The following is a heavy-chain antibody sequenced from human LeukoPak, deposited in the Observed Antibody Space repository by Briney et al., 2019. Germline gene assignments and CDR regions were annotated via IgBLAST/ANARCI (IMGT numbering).Heavy chain of an antibody. CDR3: ARGRRITMVRGVPRTQYFDY. D-gene: IGHD3-10*01. J-gene: IGHJ4*02. CDR1: GFTFSSYA. Sequence: PGGSLRLSCAASGFTFSSYAMHWVRQAPGRGLEWVAVISYDGSNKYYADSVKGRFTISRDNSKNTLYLQMNSLRAEDTAVYYCARGRRITMVRGVPRTQYFDYWGQGTLVTVSS. V-gene: IGHV3-30-3*01. CDR2: ISYDGSNK.